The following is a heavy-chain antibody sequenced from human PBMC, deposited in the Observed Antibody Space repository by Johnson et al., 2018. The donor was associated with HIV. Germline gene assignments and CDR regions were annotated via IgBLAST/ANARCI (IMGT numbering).Heavy chain of an antibody. CDR1: GFTFDDYG. CDR3: ARGPHHSSGTTLRGAFDI. CDR2: INWNGGST. J-gene: IGHJ3*02. Sequence: EVQLVESGGGVVRPGGSLRLSCAASGFTFDDYGMSWVRQAPGKGLEWVSGINWNGGSTGYGDSVKGRFTISRDNAKNSLYLQMNSLRAEDTALYYCARGPHHSSGTTLRGAFDIWGQGTMVTVSS. V-gene: IGHV3-20*04. D-gene: IGHD1-7*01.